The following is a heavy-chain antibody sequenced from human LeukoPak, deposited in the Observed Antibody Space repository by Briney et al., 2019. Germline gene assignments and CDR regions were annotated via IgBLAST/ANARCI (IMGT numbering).Heavy chain of an antibody. J-gene: IGHJ4*02. V-gene: IGHV4-59*11. CDR2: IYYSGTT. D-gene: IGHD3-9*01. CDR3: ASGHGPPTGITIGSPFDY. CDR1: GGSISSHY. Sequence: SETLSLTCTVSGGSISSHYCSWIRQPAGKGLEWIGYIYYSGTTNYNPSLKSRVTISVDTSKNQFSLKLSSVTAADTAVYYCASGHGPPTGITIGSPFDYWGQGTLVTVSS.